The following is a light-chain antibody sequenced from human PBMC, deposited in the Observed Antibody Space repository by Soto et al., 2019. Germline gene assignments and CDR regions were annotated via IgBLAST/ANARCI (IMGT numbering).Light chain of an antibody. CDR3: QQYDKWQLT. Sequence: EIVMTQSPATLSVSPGERATLSCRASQSVSSNLAWYQQKPGHAPRLLIYGASTRATGIPARFSGSGSGTVVQLNICSLQSVDFGVYYCQQYDKWQLTFGGGTKMEIK. V-gene: IGKV3-15*01. CDR2: GAS. J-gene: IGKJ4*01. CDR1: QSVSSN.